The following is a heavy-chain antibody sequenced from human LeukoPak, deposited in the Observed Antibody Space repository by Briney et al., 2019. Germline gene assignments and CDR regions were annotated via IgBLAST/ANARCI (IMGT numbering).Heavy chain of an antibody. J-gene: IGHJ4*02. CDR2: IYYSGST. Sequence: PSETLSLTCTVSGGSISSSSYYWGWIRQPPGKGLEWIGSIYYSGSTYYNPSLKSRVTISVDTSKNQFSLKLSSVTAADTAVYYCARSPHYGDYVPHWGQGTLVTVSS. CDR1: GGSISSSSYY. CDR3: ARSPHYGDYVPH. V-gene: IGHV4-39*07. D-gene: IGHD4-17*01.